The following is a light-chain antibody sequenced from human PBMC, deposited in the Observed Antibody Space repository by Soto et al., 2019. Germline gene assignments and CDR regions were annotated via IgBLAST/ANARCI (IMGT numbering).Light chain of an antibody. CDR2: GNT. Sequence: QSVLTQPPSVSGAPGQRVTISCTGSSSSIGAGYHVHWYQQLPGTAPKLLIYGNTNRPSGVPERFSGSKSGTSASLAITGLQPEDEADYYCQSFDNSLNGLYVFGTGTKVTVL. J-gene: IGLJ1*01. V-gene: IGLV1-40*01. CDR3: QSFDNSLNGLYV. CDR1: SSSIGAGYH.